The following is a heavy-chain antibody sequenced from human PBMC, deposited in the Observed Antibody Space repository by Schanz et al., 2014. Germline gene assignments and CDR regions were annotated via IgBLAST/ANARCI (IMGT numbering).Heavy chain of an antibody. D-gene: IGHD6-19*01. Sequence: QGQLVQSGAEVKKPGASVKVSCKASGYTFSSYGITWVRQAPGQGLEWMGWINPNSGDTNYAQKFQGWVTMTTDTSTSTAYMELRSLRSDDTAVYYCARGGYSSGWYDRDIAHFDYWGQGTLVTVSS. CDR1: GYTFSSYG. CDR3: ARGGYSSGWYDRDIAHFDY. V-gene: IGHV1-18*01. J-gene: IGHJ4*02. CDR2: INPNSGDT.